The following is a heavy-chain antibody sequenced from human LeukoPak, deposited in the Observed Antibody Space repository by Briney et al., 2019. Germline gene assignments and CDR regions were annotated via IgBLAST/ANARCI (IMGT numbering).Heavy chain of an antibody. J-gene: IGHJ6*02. V-gene: IGHV4-59*01. Sequence: SETLSLTCTVSGDSISSYYWIWIRQPPGKGLEWIGYIYYTGSTNYSPSLKSRVTISVDTSKNQFSLKLNSVTAADTAVYYCARDRLTGRYGMDVWGQGTTVTVSS. CDR1: GDSISSYY. D-gene: IGHD1-14*01. CDR2: IYYTGST. CDR3: ARDRLTGRYGMDV.